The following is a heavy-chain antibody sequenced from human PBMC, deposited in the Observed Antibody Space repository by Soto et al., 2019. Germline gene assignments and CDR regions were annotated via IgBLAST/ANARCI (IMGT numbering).Heavy chain of an antibody. Sequence: EVQLLESGGGLVQPGGSLRLSCAASGFTYSTCAMNWVRQAPGKGLEWVSAISGSGGSTFYADSVKGRFTISRDNSRNTLYLQMNSLRAEDTAVYYCAKRNYCDSRANYYWYYFDSWGQGTLVTVSP. V-gene: IGHV3-23*01. J-gene: IGHJ4*02. CDR1: GFTYSTCA. CDR3: AKRNYCDSRANYYWYYFDS. CDR2: ISGSGGST. D-gene: IGHD3-22*01.